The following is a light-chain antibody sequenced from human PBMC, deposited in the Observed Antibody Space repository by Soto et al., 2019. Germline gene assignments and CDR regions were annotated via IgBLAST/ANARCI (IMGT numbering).Light chain of an antibody. CDR2: AAS. V-gene: IGKV1-39*01. CDR1: QSISRD. CDR3: QQSYSTPPT. J-gene: IGKJ4*01. Sequence: DIQMTQSPSSLSASVGDRVTITCRASQSISRDLNWYQQKPGKDPKLLIYAASSLQSGVPSRFSGSGSGTDFTLTISSLQPEDFATYYCQQSYSTPPTFGGGTKVEIK.